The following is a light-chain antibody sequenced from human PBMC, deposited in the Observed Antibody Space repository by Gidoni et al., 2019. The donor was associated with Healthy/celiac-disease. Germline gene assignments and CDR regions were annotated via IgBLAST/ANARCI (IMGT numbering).Light chain of an antibody. J-gene: IGKJ1*01. CDR3: QQSYSTPWT. CDR2: AAS. CDR1: QSISSY. V-gene: IGKV1-39*01. Sequence: DIQMTQSPSSLSASVGDRVTITCRASQSISSYLNWYQQKPGKAPKLLIYAASSLQSGVPSRFRGSGSGTDFTLLISSLQPEDFATYYCQQSYSTPWTFGQGTKVEIK.